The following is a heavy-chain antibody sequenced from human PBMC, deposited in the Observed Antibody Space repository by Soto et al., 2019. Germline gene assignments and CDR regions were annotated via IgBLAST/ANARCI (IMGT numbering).Heavy chain of an antibody. CDR2: IWYDGTNK. CDR1: GFTFSNYG. Sequence: QVQLVESGGGVVQPGGSLRLSCAASGFTFSNYGMHWVRQAPGKGLESVAVIWYDGTNKYYADSVKGRFTIPRDNSKNTMYLQVNSLRAEDTAVYYCARDYSRYYGMDVWGQGTTVTVSS. V-gene: IGHV3-33*01. CDR3: ARDYSRYYGMDV. D-gene: IGHD2-15*01. J-gene: IGHJ6*02.